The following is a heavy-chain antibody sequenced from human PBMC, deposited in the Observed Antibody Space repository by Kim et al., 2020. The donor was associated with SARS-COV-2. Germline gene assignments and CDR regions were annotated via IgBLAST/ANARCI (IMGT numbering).Heavy chain of an antibody. CDR3: VRGDYRDY. V-gene: IGHV3-21*01. CDR2: INARSTST. D-gene: IGHD2-21*01. Sequence: GGSLSLSCAASGFTFSSFTMNWVRQPPGKGLEWLSSINARSTSTYYAGSVKGRFTISRDNAKNSLYLQMNSLGAEDTAVYYCVRGDYRDYWGQGALVTVSA. J-gene: IGHJ4*02. CDR1: GFTFSSFT.